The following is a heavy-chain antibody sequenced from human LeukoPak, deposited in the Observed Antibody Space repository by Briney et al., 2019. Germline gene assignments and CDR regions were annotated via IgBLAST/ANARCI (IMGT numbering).Heavy chain of an antibody. V-gene: IGHV3-23*01. CDR3: AKAPLEDDFWSGYYGGYYGMDV. Sequence: AGGSLRLSCAASGFTFSSYAMSWVRQAPGKGLEWVSAISGSGGSTYYADSVKGRFTISRDNSKNTLYLQMNSLRAEDTAVYYCAKAPLEDDFWSGYYGGYYGMDVWGQGTTVTVSS. CDR1: GFTFSSYA. CDR2: ISGSGGST. J-gene: IGHJ6*02. D-gene: IGHD3-3*01.